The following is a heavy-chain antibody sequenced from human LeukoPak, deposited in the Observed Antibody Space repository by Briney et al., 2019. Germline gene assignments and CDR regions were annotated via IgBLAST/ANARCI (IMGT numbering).Heavy chain of an antibody. CDR3: AKCVLLWFGESYGPNDY. V-gene: IGHV3-23*01. D-gene: IGHD3-10*01. J-gene: IGHJ4*02. Sequence: GGSLRLSCAASGFTFSSYAMSWVRQALGKGLEWVSAISGSGGGTYYADSVKGRFTISRDNSKNTLYLQMNSLRAEDTAVYYCAKCVLLWFGESYGPNDYWGQGTLVTVSS. CDR2: ISGSGGGT. CDR1: GFTFSSYA.